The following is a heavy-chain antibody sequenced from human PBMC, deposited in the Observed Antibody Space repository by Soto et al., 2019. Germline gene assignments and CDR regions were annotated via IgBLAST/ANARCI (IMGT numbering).Heavy chain of an antibody. Sequence: QVQLVESGGGVVQPGRSLRLSCAASGFIFSTYAIHWVRQAPGKGLEWVAVISYDGSNQYYADSVKGRFTISRDNSKNALYLQMNSLRAEDTAVYYCVRAEVGATAQNYGMDVWGQGTAVTVSS. CDR3: VRAEVGATAQNYGMDV. V-gene: IGHV3-30*04. CDR2: ISYDGSNQ. CDR1: GFIFSTYA. D-gene: IGHD1-26*01. J-gene: IGHJ6*02.